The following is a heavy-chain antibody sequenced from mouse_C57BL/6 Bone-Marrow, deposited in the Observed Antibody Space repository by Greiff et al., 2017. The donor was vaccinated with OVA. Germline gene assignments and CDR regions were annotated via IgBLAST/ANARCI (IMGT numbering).Heavy chain of an antibody. CDR1: GYTFTDYN. Sequence: EVQVVESGPELVKPGASVKIPCKASGYTFTDYNMDWVKQSHGKSLEWIGDINPNNGGTIYNQKFKGKATLTVDKSSSTAYMELRSLTSEDTAVYYCARRSFFWFAYWGQGTLVTVSA. V-gene: IGHV1-18*01. CDR3: ARRSFFWFAY. CDR2: INPNNGGT. J-gene: IGHJ3*01.